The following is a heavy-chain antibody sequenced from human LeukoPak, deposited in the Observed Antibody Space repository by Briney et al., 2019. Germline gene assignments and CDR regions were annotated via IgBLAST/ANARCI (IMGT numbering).Heavy chain of an antibody. Sequence: SETLSLTCTVSGGSISSYYWSWVRQPPGKGLEWIGYIYYSGSTNYNPSLKSRVTISVDTSKNQFSLKLSSVTAADTAVYYCARSRGTYNLFDYWGQGTLVTVSS. CDR3: ARSRGTYNLFDY. J-gene: IGHJ4*02. V-gene: IGHV4-59*01. CDR1: GGSISSYY. D-gene: IGHD5-24*01. CDR2: IYYSGST.